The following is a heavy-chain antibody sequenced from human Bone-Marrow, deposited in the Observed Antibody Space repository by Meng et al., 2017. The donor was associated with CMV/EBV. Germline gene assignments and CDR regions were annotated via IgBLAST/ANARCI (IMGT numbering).Heavy chain of an antibody. V-gene: IGHV3-11*01. CDR3: ARGGGYCSSTSCYDAFDI. CDR1: GFTFGHSW. CDR2: ISSSGSTI. Sequence: GESLKISCVGSGFTFGHSWMAWVRQAPGKGLEWVSYISSSGSTIYYADSVKGRFTISRDNAKNSLYLQMNSLRAEDTAVYYCARGGGYCSSTSCYDAFDICGQGTMVTVSS. D-gene: IGHD2-2*01. J-gene: IGHJ3*02.